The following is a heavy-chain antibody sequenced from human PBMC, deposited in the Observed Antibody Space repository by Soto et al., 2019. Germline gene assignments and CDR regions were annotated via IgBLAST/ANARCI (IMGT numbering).Heavy chain of an antibody. CDR2: MNPNSGNT. D-gene: IGHD3-3*01. Sequence: AAVKVSCKASGYTFTSYDINWVRQATGQGLEWMGWMNPNSGNTGYAQKFQGRVTMTRNTSISTAYMELSSLRSEDTAVYYCATASSRITIFGVAGGTTWFDPWGQGTLVTVSS. CDR3: ATASSRITIFGVAGGTTWFDP. V-gene: IGHV1-8*01. J-gene: IGHJ5*02. CDR1: GYTFTSYD.